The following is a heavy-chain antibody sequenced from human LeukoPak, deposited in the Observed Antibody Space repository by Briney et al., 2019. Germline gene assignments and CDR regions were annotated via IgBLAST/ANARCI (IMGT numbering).Heavy chain of an antibody. CDR3: ARRSGYSYGYDY. D-gene: IGHD5-18*01. V-gene: IGHV5-10-1*01. CDR1: GYSFNTYW. CDR2: IDPSDSYT. Sequence: GESLKISCKGYGYSFNTYWIGWVRQMPGKGLEWMGRIDPSDSYTNYSPSFQGHVTISADKSISTAYLQWSSLKASDTAMYYCARRSGYSYGYDYWGQGTLVTVSS. J-gene: IGHJ4*02.